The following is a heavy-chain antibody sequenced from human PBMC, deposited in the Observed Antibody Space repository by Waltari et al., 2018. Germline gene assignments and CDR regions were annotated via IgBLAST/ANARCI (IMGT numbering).Heavy chain of an antibody. CDR1: GDFPRDDH. J-gene: IGHJ4*02. V-gene: IGHV4-59*08. Sequence: QVLLQESGPGLVKPSETLSLTCLVSGDFPRDDHLTWIRQAPGKGLEWIAYLRNTGTTKCTPSLESRVTISAVTSKNQFSLRLTSVTAADTAVYYCARLPTKYYDSIGWGFFDQWGQGILVTVSS. CDR2: LRNTGTT. CDR3: ARLPTKYYDSIGWGFFDQ. D-gene: IGHD3-22*01.